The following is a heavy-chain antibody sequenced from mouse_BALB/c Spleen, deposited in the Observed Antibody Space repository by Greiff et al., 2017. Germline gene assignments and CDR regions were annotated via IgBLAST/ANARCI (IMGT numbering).Heavy chain of an antibody. D-gene: IGHD1-1*01. V-gene: IGHV1-9*01. J-gene: IGHJ3*01. Sequence: QVQLQQSGAELMKPGASVKISCKATGYTFSSYWIEWVKQRPGHGLEWIGEILPGSGSTNYNEKFKGKATFTADTSSNTAYMQLSSLTSEDSAVYYGARGIYYYGSSYVRFAYWGQGTLVTVSA. CDR3: ARGIYYYGSSYVRFAY. CDR1: GYTFSSYW. CDR2: ILPGSGST.